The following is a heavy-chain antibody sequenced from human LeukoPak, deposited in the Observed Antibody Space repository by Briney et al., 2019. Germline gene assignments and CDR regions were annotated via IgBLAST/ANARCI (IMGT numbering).Heavy chain of an antibody. CDR3: ASREGEFDY. CDR1: GFTFSAYN. CDR2: ISSGSGYI. V-gene: IGHV3-21*01. Sequence: GGSLRLSCAASGFTFSAYNMHWVRQAPGKGLEWVSSISSGSGYIYYADSVKGRFTNSRDNANNSLYLQMNSLRAGDTAVYYCASREGEFDYWGQGTLVIVSS. J-gene: IGHJ4*02.